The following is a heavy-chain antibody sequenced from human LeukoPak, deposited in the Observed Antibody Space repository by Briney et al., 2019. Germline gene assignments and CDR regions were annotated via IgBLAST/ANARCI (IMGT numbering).Heavy chain of an antibody. CDR1: GYTFTGYY. D-gene: IGHD5-18*01. J-gene: IGHJ4*02. CDR3: AKDTGNFNLGDY. V-gene: IGHV1-2*02. Sequence: ASVKVSCTASGYTFTGYYMHWVRQAPGQGLEWMGWINPNSDTKYAEKFQGRVTMTRDTSISTAYMELRRLRSDDTAVYYCAKDTGNFNLGDYWGQRTLVTVSS. CDR2: INPNSDT.